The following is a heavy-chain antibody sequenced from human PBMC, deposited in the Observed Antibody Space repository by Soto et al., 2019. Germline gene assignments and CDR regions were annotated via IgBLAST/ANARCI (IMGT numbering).Heavy chain of an antibody. D-gene: IGHD4-4*01. V-gene: IGHV4-59*12. Sequence: SETLSLTCTVSGGSISSYYWSWIRQPPGKGLEWIGYIYYSGSTNYNPSLKSRVTISVDTSKNQFSLKLSSVTAADTAVYYCARDGYSNYGGIFDYWGQGTLVTVSS. J-gene: IGHJ4*02. CDR1: GGSISSYY. CDR2: IYYSGST. CDR3: ARDGYSNYGGIFDY.